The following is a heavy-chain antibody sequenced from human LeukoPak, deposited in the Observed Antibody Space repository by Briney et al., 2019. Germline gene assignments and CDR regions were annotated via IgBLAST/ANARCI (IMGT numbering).Heavy chain of an antibody. CDR2: IYYSGST. Sequence: PSETLSLTCGVSGGSISSNGYYWSWIRQSPGKGLEWIGYIYYSGSTNYNPSLKSRVTISVDTSKNQFSLKLSSVTAADTAVYYCARDRDSGSPFDYWGQGTLVTVSS. D-gene: IGHD1-26*01. CDR3: ARDRDSGSPFDY. CDR1: GGSISSNGYY. V-gene: IGHV4-61*08. J-gene: IGHJ4*02.